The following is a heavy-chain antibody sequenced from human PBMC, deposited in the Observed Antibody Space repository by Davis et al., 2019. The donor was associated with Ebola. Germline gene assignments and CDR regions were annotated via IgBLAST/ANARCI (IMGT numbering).Heavy chain of an antibody. D-gene: IGHD5-18*01. J-gene: IGHJ4*02. Sequence: MPSETLSLTCTVSGGSISSYYWSWIRQPPGKGLEWIGYIYYSGSTNYNPSLKSRVTISVDTSKNQFSLKLSSVTAADTAVYYCARDTAMSKWGQGTLVTVSS. CDR2: IYYSGST. CDR1: GGSISSYY. CDR3: ARDTAMSK. V-gene: IGHV4-59*01.